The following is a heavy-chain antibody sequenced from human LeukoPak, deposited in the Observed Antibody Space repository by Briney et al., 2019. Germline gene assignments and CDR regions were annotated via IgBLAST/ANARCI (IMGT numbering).Heavy chain of an antibody. J-gene: IGHJ4*02. D-gene: IGHD3-22*01. CDR1: GGSISSGSYY. V-gene: IGHV4-61*02. Sequence: SETLSLTCTVSGGSISSGSYYWSWIRQPAGKGLEWIGRIYTSGSTNYNPSLKSRVTISVDTSKNQFSLKLSSVTAADTAVYYCARAPGYYDSSGYYYSSGFDYWGQGTLVTVSS. CDR3: ARAPGYYDSSGYYYSSGFDY. CDR2: IYTSGST.